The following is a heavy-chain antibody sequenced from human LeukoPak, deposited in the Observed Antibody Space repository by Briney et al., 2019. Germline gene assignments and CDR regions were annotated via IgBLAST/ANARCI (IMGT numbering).Heavy chain of an antibody. Sequence: ASVKVSCKASGYTFTGYYMYWVRQAPGQGLEWMGRINPNSGGTNYAQKFQGRVTMTRDTSISTAYMELSRLRFEDTAVYYCARGDNNGWYSDYWGQGTLVTVSS. J-gene: IGHJ4*02. V-gene: IGHV1-2*06. D-gene: IGHD6-19*01. CDR2: INPNSGGT. CDR1: GYTFTGYY. CDR3: ARGDNNGWYSDY.